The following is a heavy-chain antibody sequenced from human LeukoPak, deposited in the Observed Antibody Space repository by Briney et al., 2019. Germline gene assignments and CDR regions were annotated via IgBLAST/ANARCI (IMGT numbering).Heavy chain of an antibody. CDR1: GYTFTSYG. CDR3: ARDPYILTGFNGEGSDY. Sequence: ASVKVSCKASGYTFTSYGISWVRQAPGQGLEWMGWISAYNGNTNYAQKLQGRVTMTADTSTSTAYMELRSLRSDDTAVYYCARDPYILTGFNGEGSDYWGQGTPVTVSS. CDR2: ISAYNGNT. V-gene: IGHV1-18*01. J-gene: IGHJ4*02. D-gene: IGHD3-9*01.